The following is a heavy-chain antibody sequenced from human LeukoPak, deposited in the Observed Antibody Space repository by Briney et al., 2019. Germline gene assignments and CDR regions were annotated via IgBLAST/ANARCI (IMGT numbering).Heavy chain of an antibody. J-gene: IGHJ4*02. Sequence: ASVKVSCKASGYTFTGYYMHWVRQATGQGLEWMGWMNPNSGNTGYAQKFQGRVTMTRNTSISTAYMELSSLRSEDTAVYYCARSPGLAAAGVPTDYWGQGTLVTVSS. CDR2: MNPNSGNT. CDR1: GYTFTGYY. V-gene: IGHV1-8*02. CDR3: ARSPGLAAAGVPTDY. D-gene: IGHD6-13*01.